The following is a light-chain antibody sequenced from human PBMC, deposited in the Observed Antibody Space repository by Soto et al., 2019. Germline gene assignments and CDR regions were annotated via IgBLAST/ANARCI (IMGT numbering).Light chain of an antibody. J-gene: IGLJ1*01. CDR1: SSDVGGYNY. V-gene: IGLV2-14*01. CDR3: CSYSSSDTYV. Sequence: QPVLTQPASVSGSPGQSITISCTGTSSDVGGYNYVSWYQQHPGKAPKVMISDVSNRPSGVSNRFSGSKSGNTASLTISGLQAEDEADYYCCSYSSSDTYVFGTGTKLTVL. CDR2: DVS.